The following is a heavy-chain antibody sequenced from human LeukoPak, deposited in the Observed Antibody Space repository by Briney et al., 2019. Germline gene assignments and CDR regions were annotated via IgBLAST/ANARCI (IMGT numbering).Heavy chain of an antibody. J-gene: IGHJ6*02. V-gene: IGHV1-46*01. CDR1: GYTFTSYY. Sequence: ASVKVSCTASGYTFTSYYMHWVRQAPGQGLEWMGIINPSGGSTSYAQKFQGRVTMTRDTSTSTVYMELSSLRSEDTAVYYCAREMHIVVVTAIYYYGMDVWGQGTTVIVSS. CDR2: INPSGGST. D-gene: IGHD2-21*02. CDR3: AREMHIVVVTAIYYYGMDV.